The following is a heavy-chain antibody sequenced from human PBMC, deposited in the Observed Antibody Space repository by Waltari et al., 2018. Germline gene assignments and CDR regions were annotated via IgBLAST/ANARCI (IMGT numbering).Heavy chain of an antibody. CDR2: INHSGST. V-gene: IGHV4-34*01. D-gene: IGHD4-17*01. Sequence: QVQLQQWGAGLLKPSETLSLTCAVYGGSFSGYYWSWIRQPPGKGLEWIGEINHSGSTNDNPSLKSRVTISVETSKNQFSLKLSSVTAADTAVYYCARALPHYGDYDYWGQGTLVTVSS. J-gene: IGHJ4*02. CDR3: ARALPHYGDYDY. CDR1: GGSFSGYY.